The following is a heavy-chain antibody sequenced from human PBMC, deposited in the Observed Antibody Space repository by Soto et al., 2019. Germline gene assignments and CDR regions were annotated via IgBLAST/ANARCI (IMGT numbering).Heavy chain of an antibody. CDR2: ISSNGGST. D-gene: IGHD5-18*01. CDR3: VKAWIQLWGYYYYGMDV. Sequence: PGGSLRLSCSASGFTFSSYAMHWVRQAPGKGLEYVSAISSNGGSTYYADSVKGRFTISRDNSKNTLYLQMSSLRAEDTAVYYCVKAWIQLWGYYYYGMDVWGQGTTVTVSS. CDR1: GFTFSSYA. V-gene: IGHV3-64D*08. J-gene: IGHJ6*02.